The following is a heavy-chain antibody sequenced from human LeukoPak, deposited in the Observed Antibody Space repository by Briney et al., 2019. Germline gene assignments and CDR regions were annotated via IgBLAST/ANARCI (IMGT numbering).Heavy chain of an antibody. D-gene: IGHD4-23*01. CDR3: TRKRWVEYCFDS. V-gene: IGHV4-38-2*01. Sequence: SETLSLTCAVSGYSISSGYYWGWIRQPPGKGLGGIVRISATGNTNYNPSLKRRVTISTDTSKNQLSLKQNCVTAADTAVYYCTRKRWVEYCFDSWGQGTLVTVSS. J-gene: IGHJ4*02. CDR2: ISATGNT. CDR1: GYSISSGYY.